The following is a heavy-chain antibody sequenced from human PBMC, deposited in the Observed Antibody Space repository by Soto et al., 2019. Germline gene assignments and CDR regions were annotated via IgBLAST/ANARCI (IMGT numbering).Heavy chain of an antibody. CDR2: ISSSSSYI. V-gene: IGHV3-21*01. Sequence: TGGSLRLSCAASGFTFSSYSMNWVRQAPGKGLEWVSSISSSSSYIYYADSVKGRFTISRDNAKNSLYLQMNSLRAEDTAVYYCASGSGGRCYGRYYYYSMGVWGQGTTVSVSS. CDR3: ASGSGGRCYGRYYYYSMGV. D-gene: IGHD2-15*01. J-gene: IGHJ6*02. CDR1: GFTFSSYS.